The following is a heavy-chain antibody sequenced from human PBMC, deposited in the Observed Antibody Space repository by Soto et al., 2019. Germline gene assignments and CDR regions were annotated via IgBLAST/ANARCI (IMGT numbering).Heavy chain of an antibody. CDR1: GFTFSSYA. Sequence: GGSLRLSCAASGFTFSSYAMSWVRQAPGKGLEWVSAISGSGGSTYYADSVKGRFTISRDNSKNTLYLQMNSLRAEDTAVYYCAKERGYYDFWSGYYQDYWGQGTLVTVSS. V-gene: IGHV3-23*01. CDR2: ISGSGGST. CDR3: AKERGYYDFWSGYYQDY. J-gene: IGHJ4*02. D-gene: IGHD3-3*01.